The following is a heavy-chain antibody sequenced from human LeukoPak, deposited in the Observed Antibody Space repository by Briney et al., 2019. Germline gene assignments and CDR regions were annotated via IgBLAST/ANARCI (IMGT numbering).Heavy chain of an antibody. J-gene: IGHJ1*01. CDR2: IKTDGSEK. CDR1: GLTFSSYW. V-gene: IGHV3-7*01. D-gene: IGHD3-22*01. Sequence: GGSLRLSCEGSGLTFSSYWMGWVRQAPGKGLQWVANIKTDGSEKYYVDSVKGRFTISRDNAKNSLYLQMNSLRAEDTAVYYCATYSSLNRREFQYWGQGTLLTVSS. CDR3: ATYSSLNRREFQY.